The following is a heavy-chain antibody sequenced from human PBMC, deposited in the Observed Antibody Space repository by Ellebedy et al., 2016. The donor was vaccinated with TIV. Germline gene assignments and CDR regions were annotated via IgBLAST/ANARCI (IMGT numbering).Heavy chain of an antibody. V-gene: IGHV4-34*01. J-gene: IGHJ6*02. CDR2: INHSGST. Sequence: MPSETLSLTCAVYGGSFSGYYWSWIRQPPGKGLEWIGEINHSGSTNYNPSLKSRVTISVDTSKNQFSLKLSSVTAADTAVYYCARGTWIQLPPGPAEDVWGQGTTVTVSS. CDR3: ARGTWIQLPPGPAEDV. D-gene: IGHD5-18*01. CDR1: GGSFSGYY.